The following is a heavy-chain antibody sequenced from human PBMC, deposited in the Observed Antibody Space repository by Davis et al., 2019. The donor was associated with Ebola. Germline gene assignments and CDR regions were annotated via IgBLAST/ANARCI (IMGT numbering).Heavy chain of an antibody. V-gene: IGHV1-69*05. CDR3: VRDVSGLFDY. J-gene: IGHJ4*02. Sequence: SVKVSCKASGITFSSSAISWVRQAPGQGLEWMGGDIPVSGTPNYAQRFQGRVTFTTDESTSTAYMELRSLRSEDTAVYYCVRDVSGLFDYWGQGTLVTVSS. CDR2: DIPVSGTP. CDR1: GITFSSSA. D-gene: IGHD3-3*01.